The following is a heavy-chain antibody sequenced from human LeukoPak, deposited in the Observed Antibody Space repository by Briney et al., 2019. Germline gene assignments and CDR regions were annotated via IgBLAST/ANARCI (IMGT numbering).Heavy chain of an antibody. D-gene: IGHD3-3*01. Sequence: AGSLRFSCRPSASIFRNYAMNWLRQTPGKALKWVSSLTGNSNNPNYADSVKGRFTISRDNSKNTLYLQMNRLRAEDTSLYSCAKCAKTPEGGSGWCNWFDTWGQGTLVIVSS. CDR2: LTGNSNNP. V-gene: IGHV3-23*01. J-gene: IGHJ5*02. CDR1: ASIFRNYA. CDR3: AKCAKTPEGGSGWCNWFDT.